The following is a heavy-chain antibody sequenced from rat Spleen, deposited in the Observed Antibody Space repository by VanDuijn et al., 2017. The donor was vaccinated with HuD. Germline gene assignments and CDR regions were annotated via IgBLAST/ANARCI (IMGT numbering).Heavy chain of an antibody. CDR3: VKGRDGVFVMDA. CDR1: GFSFSNYG. CDR2: ISHSGGST. J-gene: IGHJ4*01. D-gene: IGHD1-11*01. Sequence: EVQLVESDGGLVQPGRSLKLSCAASGFSFSNYGMHWIRQAPTKGLEWLTSISHSGGSTYYRDSVKGRFTISRDNAKSTLYLQMNSLRSEDTATYYCVKGRDGVFVMDAWGQGVSVTVSS. V-gene: IGHV5-19*01.